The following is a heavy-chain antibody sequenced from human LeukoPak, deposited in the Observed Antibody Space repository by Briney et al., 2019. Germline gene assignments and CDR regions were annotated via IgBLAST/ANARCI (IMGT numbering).Heavy chain of an antibody. V-gene: IGHV3-74*01. J-gene: IGHJ5*02. CDR2: INSDGSTT. CDR3: AREKGKNTAAHL. D-gene: IGHD5-18*01. CDR1: GFTFSSYW. Sequence: GGSLRLSCAVSGFTFSSYWMHWVRQAPGKGLVWVSRINSDGSTTKYADSVKGRFTISRDNAKNSLYLQMNSLRAEDTAVYYCAREKGKNTAAHLWGQGTLVTVSS.